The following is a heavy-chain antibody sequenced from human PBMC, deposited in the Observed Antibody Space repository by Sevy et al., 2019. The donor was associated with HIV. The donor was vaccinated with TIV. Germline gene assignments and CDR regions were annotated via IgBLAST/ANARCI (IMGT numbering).Heavy chain of an antibody. D-gene: IGHD3-16*01. CDR2: IYHSGST. Sequence: SETLSLTCAVSGGSISSVNWWHWVRQPPGKGLGWIGEIYHSGSTNYNPSLKSRVTISVDNSKNQFSLKLSSVTAADMAVYYCARGGETPRGFDPWGQGSLVTVSS. V-gene: IGHV4-4*02. J-gene: IGHJ5*02. CDR3: ARGGETPRGFDP. CDR1: GGSISSVNW.